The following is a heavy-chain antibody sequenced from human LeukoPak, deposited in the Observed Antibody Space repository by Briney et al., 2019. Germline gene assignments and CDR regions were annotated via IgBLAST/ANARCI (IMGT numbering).Heavy chain of an antibody. CDR1: GFTFSSYG. V-gene: IGHV3-30*03. D-gene: IGHD3-3*01. Sequence: PGGSLRLSCAASGFTFSSYGMHWVRQAPGKGLEWVAVISYDGSNKYYADSVKGRFTISRDNSKNTLYLQMNSLRAEDTAVYYCARGFSILYDFWSGYTGYYFDYWGQGTLVTVSS. CDR2: ISYDGSNK. J-gene: IGHJ4*02. CDR3: ARGFSILYDFWSGYTGYYFDY.